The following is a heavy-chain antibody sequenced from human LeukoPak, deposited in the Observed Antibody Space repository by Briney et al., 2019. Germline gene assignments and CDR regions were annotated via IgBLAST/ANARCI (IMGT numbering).Heavy chain of an antibody. D-gene: IGHD2-2*01. CDR2: ISGSGGST. J-gene: IGHJ4*02. Sequence: GGSLRLSCAASGFTFSSYAMSWVRQAPGKGLEWVSAISGSGGSTYYADSVKGRFTISRDNSKNTLYLQMNSLRAEDTAVYYCAKAPLIVVVPAAHPTGYWGQGTLVTVSS. CDR3: AKAPLIVVVPAAHPTGY. V-gene: IGHV3-23*01. CDR1: GFTFSSYA.